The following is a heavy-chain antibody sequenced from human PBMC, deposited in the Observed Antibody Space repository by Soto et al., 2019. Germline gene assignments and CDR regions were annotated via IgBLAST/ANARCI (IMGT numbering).Heavy chain of an antibody. CDR1: GYTFTSYG. D-gene: IGHD6-13*01. J-gene: IGHJ5*02. CDR2: ISAYNGNT. CDR3: ARGNIAEAGDAFGSWDWFDP. V-gene: IGHV1-18*01. Sequence: ASVKVSCKASGYTFTSYGISWVRQAPGQGLEWMGWISAYNGNTNYAQKLQGRVTMTTDTSTSTAYMELRSLRSDDTAVYYCARGNIAEAGDAFGSWDWFDPWGQGTLVTVSP.